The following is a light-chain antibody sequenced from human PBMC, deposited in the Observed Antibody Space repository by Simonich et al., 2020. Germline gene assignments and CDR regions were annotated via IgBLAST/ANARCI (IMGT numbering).Light chain of an antibody. V-gene: IGKV3-11*01. CDR2: DAS. J-gene: IGKJ4*01. CDR1: QSVSSY. CDR3: QQYYSYPLT. Sequence: EIVLTQSPATLSLSPGERATLSCRASQSVSSYLAWYQQKPGQAPSLLIYDASNRATGIPAMFIVSWSGTDFTLTISSLEPEDFSTYYCQQYYSYPLTFGGGTKVEIK.